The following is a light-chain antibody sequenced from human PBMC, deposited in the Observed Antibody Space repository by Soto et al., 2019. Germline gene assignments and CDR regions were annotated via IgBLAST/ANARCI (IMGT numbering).Light chain of an antibody. CDR2: EVT. J-gene: IGLJ3*02. CDR3: SSYAGSNNVL. Sequence: QSALTQPPSASGSPGQSVTISCTGTSSDVGGYNYVSWYQHHPGKAPKVMIYEVTKRPSGVPDRFSGSKSGNTASLTVSGLQADDEAYYYCSSYAGSNNVLFGGGTKLTVL. CDR1: SSDVGGYNY. V-gene: IGLV2-8*01.